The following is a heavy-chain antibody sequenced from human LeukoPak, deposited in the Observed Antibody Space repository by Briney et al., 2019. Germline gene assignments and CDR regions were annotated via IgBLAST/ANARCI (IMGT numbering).Heavy chain of an antibody. D-gene: IGHD2-8*01. CDR2: IYTSGTT. CDR3: VREGTYCTHGVCYEY. Sequence: SETLSLTCTVSGDSISSYYWSWIRQPAGKGLQWIGRIYTSGTTNYNPSLKCRLTMSIDTSKNQFSLRLSSVTAADTAVYYCVREGTYCTHGVCYEYWGQGTLVTVSS. V-gene: IGHV4-4*07. CDR1: GDSISSYY. J-gene: IGHJ4*02.